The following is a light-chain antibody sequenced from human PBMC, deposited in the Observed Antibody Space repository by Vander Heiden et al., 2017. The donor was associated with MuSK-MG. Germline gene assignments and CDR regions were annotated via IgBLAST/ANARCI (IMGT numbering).Light chain of an antibody. Sequence: DIQMTQSPSSLSASVGDRVTNTCQASQDISNYLNWYQQKPGKAPKLLIYDASNLETGVPSRFSGSGSGTDFTFTISSLQPEDIATYYCQQYDNPPRTFGPGTKVDIK. CDR3: QQYDNPPRT. J-gene: IGKJ3*01. CDR1: QDISNY. V-gene: IGKV1-33*01. CDR2: DAS.